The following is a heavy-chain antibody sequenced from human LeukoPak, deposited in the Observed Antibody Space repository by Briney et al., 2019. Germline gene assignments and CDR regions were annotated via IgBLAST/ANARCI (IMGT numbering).Heavy chain of an antibody. Sequence: SGGSLRLSCAASGFSFSNYAMNWVRQAPGKGLERVSYISGSSAAIYYADSVEGRFTISRDKAKNSLYLQMNSLRAEDTAVYYCARDPSRGYNYYSYMDVWGKGTTVTVSS. CDR1: GFSFSNYA. D-gene: IGHD6-13*01. J-gene: IGHJ6*03. CDR3: ARDPSRGYNYYSYMDV. V-gene: IGHV3-48*01. CDR2: ISGSSAAI.